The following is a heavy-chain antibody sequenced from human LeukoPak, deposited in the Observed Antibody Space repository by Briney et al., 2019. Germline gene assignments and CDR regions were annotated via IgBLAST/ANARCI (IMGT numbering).Heavy chain of an antibody. CDR3: ARAYSVIDNHDYYYMDV. CDR2: IYPGDSDT. D-gene: IGHD2/OR15-2a*01. Sequence: GESLKIYGNGSGYSFTGYWIRWVRQMPGKSLEWMGIIYPGDSDTTYSPSFQGQVTISADKSITTAYLQWSSLKDADTAMYFCARAYSVIDNHDYYYMDVWGKGTTVTVSS. V-gene: IGHV5-51*01. CDR1: GYSFTGYW. J-gene: IGHJ6*03.